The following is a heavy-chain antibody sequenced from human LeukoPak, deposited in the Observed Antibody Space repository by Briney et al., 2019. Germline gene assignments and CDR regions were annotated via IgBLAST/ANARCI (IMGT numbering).Heavy chain of an antibody. CDR1: GFTFSSYA. CDR3: ARERPASRDGYNALEH. Sequence: PGGSLRLSCAASGFTFSSYAMHWVRQAPGKGLEYVSAISINGGSTYYANSVKGGFTISRDNSKNTLYLQMGSLRAEDMAVYYCARERPASRDGYNALEHWGQGTLVTVSS. V-gene: IGHV3-64*01. CDR2: ISINGGST. D-gene: IGHD5-24*01. J-gene: IGHJ1*01.